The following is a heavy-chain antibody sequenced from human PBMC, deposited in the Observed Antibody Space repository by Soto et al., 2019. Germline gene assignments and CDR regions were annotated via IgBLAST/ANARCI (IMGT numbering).Heavy chain of an antibody. CDR2: ISGSGGGT. D-gene: IGHD1-1*01. CDR1: GFTFSSYA. J-gene: IGHJ4*02. CDR3: AKFGMATTKRSPPYYIDY. Sequence: GGSLRLSCAASGFTFSSYAMSWVRQAPGKGLEWVSSISGSGGGTYYADSVKGRFTFSRDNSKNTLYLQMNSLRAEDTAVYYCAKFGMATTKRSPPYYIDYWGQGALVTVS. V-gene: IGHV3-23*01.